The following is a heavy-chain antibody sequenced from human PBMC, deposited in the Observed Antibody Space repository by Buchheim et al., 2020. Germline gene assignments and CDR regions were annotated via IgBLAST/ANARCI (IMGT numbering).Heavy chain of an antibody. CDR3: ARVDIGHYYYYYMDV. D-gene: IGHD2-2*03. CDR2: ISSSGSTI. V-gene: IGHV3-48*03. J-gene: IGHJ6*03. CDR1: GFTSSSYE. Sequence: EVQLVESGGGLVQPGGSLRLSCAASGFTSSSYEMNWVRQAPGKGLEWVSYISSSGSTIYYADSVKGRFTISRDNAKNSLYLQMNSLRAEDTAVYYCARVDIGHYYYYYMDVWGKGTT.